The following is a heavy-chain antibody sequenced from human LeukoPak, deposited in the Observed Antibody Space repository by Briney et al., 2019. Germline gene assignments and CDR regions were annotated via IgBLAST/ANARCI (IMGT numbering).Heavy chain of an antibody. J-gene: IGHJ4*02. V-gene: IGHV4-59*01. Sequence: PSETLSLTCTVSGGSLNSYYWNWIRQPPGKGLGWIGFIYYSGSTNYNPSLRSRVTISVDTSKNQFSLKLTSVTAADTAVFYCARVRCSGGSCYSDYWGQGTLVTVSS. D-gene: IGHD2-15*01. CDR1: GGSLNSYY. CDR3: ARVRCSGGSCYSDY. CDR2: IYYSGST.